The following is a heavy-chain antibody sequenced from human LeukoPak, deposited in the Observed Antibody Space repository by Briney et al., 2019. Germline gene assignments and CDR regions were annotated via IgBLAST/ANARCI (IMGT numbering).Heavy chain of an antibody. D-gene: IGHD2/OR15-2a*01. CDR1: GFTFSSYA. CDR2: ISYDGSNK. J-gene: IGHJ4*02. Sequence: TGGSLRLSCAASGFTFSSYAMHWVRQAPGKGLEWVAVISYDGSNKYYADSVKGRFTISRDNSKNTLYLQMNTLRAEDTAVYYCAKNSPIFEYWGQGTLVTVSS. CDR3: AKNSPIFEY. V-gene: IGHV3-30-3*01.